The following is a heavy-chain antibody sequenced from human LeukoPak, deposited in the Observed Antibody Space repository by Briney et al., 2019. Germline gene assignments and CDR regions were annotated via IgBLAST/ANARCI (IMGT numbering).Heavy chain of an antibody. V-gene: IGHV1-24*01. D-gene: IGHD5-18*01. CDR3: ATGPGYSYGDFDY. CDR2: FDPEDGET. CDR1: GYTLTELS. Sequence: ASVKVSCKVSGYTLTELSMHWVRQAPGEGLEWMGGFDPEDGETIYAQKFQGRVTMTEDTSTDTAYMELSSLRSEDTAVYYCATGPGYSYGDFDYWGQGTLVTVSS. J-gene: IGHJ4*02.